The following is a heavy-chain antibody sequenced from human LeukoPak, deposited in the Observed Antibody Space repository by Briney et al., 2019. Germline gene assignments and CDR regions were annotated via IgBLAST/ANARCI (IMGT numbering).Heavy chain of an antibody. Sequence: SETLSLTCAVYGGSFSGYYWSWIRQPPGKGLEWIGEINHSGSTNYNPSLKSRVTISVDTSKNQFSLKLSSVTAADTAVYYCARGNELYYDFWSGNWFDPWGQGTLVTVSS. CDR3: ARGNELYYDFWSGNWFDP. CDR2: INHSGST. J-gene: IGHJ5*02. V-gene: IGHV4-34*01. CDR1: GGSFSGYY. D-gene: IGHD3-3*01.